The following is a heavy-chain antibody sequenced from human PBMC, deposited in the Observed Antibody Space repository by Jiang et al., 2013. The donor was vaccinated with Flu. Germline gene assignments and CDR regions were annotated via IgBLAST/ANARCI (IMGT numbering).Heavy chain of an antibody. D-gene: IGHD3-3*01. J-gene: IGHJ4*02. Sequence: GSIYYSGSTYYNPSLKSRVTISVDTSKNQFSLKLSSVTAADTAVYYCARQGSGYNPDWGQGTLVTVSS. CDR2: IYYSGST. V-gene: IGHV4-39*01. CDR3: ARQGSGYNPD.